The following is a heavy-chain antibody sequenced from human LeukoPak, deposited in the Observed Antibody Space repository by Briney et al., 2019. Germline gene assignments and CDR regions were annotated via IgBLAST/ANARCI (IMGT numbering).Heavy chain of an antibody. Sequence: SETLSLTCTVSGGSISSSSYYWSWIRQPPGEGLEWIGYIYYSGSTNYNPSLKSRVTISVDTSKNQFSLKLSSVTAADTAVYYCARARYSDAFDIWGQGTMVTVSS. V-gene: IGHV4-61*01. J-gene: IGHJ3*02. D-gene: IGHD1-26*01. CDR2: IYYSGST. CDR1: GGSISSSSYY. CDR3: ARARYSDAFDI.